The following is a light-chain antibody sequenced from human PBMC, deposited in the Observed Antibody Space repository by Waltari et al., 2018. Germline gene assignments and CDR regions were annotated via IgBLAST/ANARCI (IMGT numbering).Light chain of an antibody. CDR3: CSYAGSHTLV. Sequence: QSALTQPASVSGSLGQSITISCTGTSSHVGTYNLVSWYQQYPGKAPKLMIYEVNKRPSGLSNRFSGSKTGNTASLTISGLQTEDEADYYCCSYAGSHTLVFGGGTELTVL. J-gene: IGLJ3*02. CDR2: EVN. V-gene: IGLV2-23*02. CDR1: SSHVGTYNL.